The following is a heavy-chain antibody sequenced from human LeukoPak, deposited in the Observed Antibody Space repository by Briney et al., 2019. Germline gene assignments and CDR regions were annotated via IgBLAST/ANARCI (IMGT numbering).Heavy chain of an antibody. J-gene: IGHJ6*03. Sequence: ASVKVSCKASGYTFTGYYMHWVRQAPGQGLEWMGWINPNSGGTNCAQKFQGRVTMTRDTSISTAYMELSRLRSDDTAVYYCARDQDYDFWSGYYRQKNYYYYYYMDVWGKGTTVTVSS. CDR3: ARDQDYDFWSGYYRQKNYYYYYYMDV. D-gene: IGHD3-3*01. CDR2: INPNSGGT. V-gene: IGHV1-2*02. CDR1: GYTFTGYY.